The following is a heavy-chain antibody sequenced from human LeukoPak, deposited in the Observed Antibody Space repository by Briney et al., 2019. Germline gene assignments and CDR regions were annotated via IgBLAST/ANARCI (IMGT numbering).Heavy chain of an antibody. CDR2: INHSGST. J-gene: IGHJ6*03. V-gene: IGHV4-34*01. CDR1: GGSFSGYY. CDR3: ARSVGLRFLEWLFSHYMDV. D-gene: IGHD3-3*01. Sequence: PSETLSLTCAVYGGSFSGYYWSWIRQPPGKGLEWIGEINHSGSTNYNPSLKSRVTISVDTSKNQFSLKLSSVTAADTAVYYCARSVGLRFLEWLFSHYMDVWGNGTTVTVSS.